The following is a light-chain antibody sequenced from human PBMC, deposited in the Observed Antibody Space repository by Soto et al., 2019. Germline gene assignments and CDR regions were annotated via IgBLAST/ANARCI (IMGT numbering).Light chain of an antibody. CDR1: QSVSSY. Sequence: EIVLTQSPATLSLSPGERATLYCRASQSVSSYLAWYQQKPGQAPRLRIYDASNRAAGIPARFSGSGSGTDFSLTISSLEPEDFAVYYCQQRSNWLPITFGQGTRLELK. V-gene: IGKV3-11*01. J-gene: IGKJ5*01. CDR2: DAS. CDR3: QQRSNWLPIT.